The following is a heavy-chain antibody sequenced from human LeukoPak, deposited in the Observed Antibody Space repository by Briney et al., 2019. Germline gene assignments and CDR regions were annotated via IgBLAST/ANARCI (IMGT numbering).Heavy chain of an antibody. CDR3: ARGVGYADYPFDY. D-gene: IGHD4-17*01. Sequence: PGGSLRLSCVASGFTVSSNYMSWVRQAPGKGLEWVSVVYAGGTTYYADSVKGRFTISRDISKNTLYLQMNNLRAEDTAVYYCARGVGYADYPFDYWGQGTLVTVSA. J-gene: IGHJ4*02. CDR2: VYAGGTT. V-gene: IGHV3-66*01. CDR1: GFTVSSNY.